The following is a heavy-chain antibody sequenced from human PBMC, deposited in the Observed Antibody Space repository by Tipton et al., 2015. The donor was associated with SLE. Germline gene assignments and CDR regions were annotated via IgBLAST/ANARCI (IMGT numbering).Heavy chain of an antibody. CDR2: ISGYNGKT. V-gene: IGHV1-18*04. Sequence: QSGPEVKKPGASVKVSCKASGYTFSSHGITWVRQAPGQGLEWVGWISGYNGKTNTTQRLQGRVTMTTDTSTSTAYMELRSLTSDDTAVYYCARDTARGGYYDSSGGYWGQGTLVTVSS. CDR3: ARDTARGGYYDSSGGY. D-gene: IGHD3-22*01. CDR1: GYTFSSHG. J-gene: IGHJ4*02.